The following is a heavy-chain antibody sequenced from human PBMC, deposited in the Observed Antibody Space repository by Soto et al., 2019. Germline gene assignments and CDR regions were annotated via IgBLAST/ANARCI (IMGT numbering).Heavy chain of an antibody. CDR1: GGSLSSYY. CDR3: AREQYCSGGSCYSNY. V-gene: IGHV4-59*12. Sequence: PSETLSLTCTVAGGSLSSYYLSWIRQPPGKGLEWIGYIYYSGSTNYNPSLKSRVTISVDTSKNQFSLKLSSVTAADTAVYYCAREQYCSGGSCYSNYWGQGTLVTVSS. J-gene: IGHJ4*02. CDR2: IYYSGST. D-gene: IGHD2-15*01.